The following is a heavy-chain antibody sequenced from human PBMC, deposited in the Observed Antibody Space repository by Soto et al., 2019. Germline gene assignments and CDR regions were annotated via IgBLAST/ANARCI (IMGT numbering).Heavy chain of an antibody. CDR1: GLTFSSYA. J-gene: IGHJ3*02. CDR3: AKDRLLTYYYDSSGYYHDAFDI. Sequence: PGGSLRLSCAASGLTFSSYAMSWVRQAPGKGLEWVSAISGSGGSTYYADSVKGRFTISRDNSKNTLYLQMNSLRAEDTAVYYCAKDRLLTYYYDSSGYYHDAFDIWGQGTMVTVSS. V-gene: IGHV3-23*01. D-gene: IGHD3-22*01. CDR2: ISGSGGST.